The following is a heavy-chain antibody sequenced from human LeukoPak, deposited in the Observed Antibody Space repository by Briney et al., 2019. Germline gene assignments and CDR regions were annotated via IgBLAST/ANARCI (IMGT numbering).Heavy chain of an antibody. CDR1: GGSVSSGSYY. V-gene: IGHV4-61*01. Sequence: SETLSLTCTVSGGSVSSGSYYWSWIRQPPGKGLEWIGYIYYNGITNYKSSLKSRVTISIDTSKNQFSLKLSSVTAADTAAYYCARGSCSGGSCYHGLDYWGQGTLVTVSS. CDR3: ARGSCSGGSCYHGLDY. CDR2: IYYNGIT. J-gene: IGHJ4*02. D-gene: IGHD2-15*01.